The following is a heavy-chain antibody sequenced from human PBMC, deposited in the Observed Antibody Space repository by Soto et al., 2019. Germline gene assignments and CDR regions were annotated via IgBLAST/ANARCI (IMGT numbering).Heavy chain of an antibody. Sequence: QVQLVQSGAEVKKPGSSVKVSCKASGGTFSSYAISWVRQAPGQGLEWMGGIIPIFGTANYAQKFQGRVTIPADESTSTAYMELSSLRSEDTAVYYCARDLRRGYDSSGYLFDIWGQGTMVTVSS. D-gene: IGHD3-22*01. CDR3: ARDLRRGYDSSGYLFDI. V-gene: IGHV1-69*01. CDR2: IIPIFGTA. J-gene: IGHJ3*02. CDR1: GGTFSSYA.